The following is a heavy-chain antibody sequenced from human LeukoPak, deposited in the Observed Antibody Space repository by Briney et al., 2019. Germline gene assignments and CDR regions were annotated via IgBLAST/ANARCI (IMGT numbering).Heavy chain of an antibody. D-gene: IGHD4-17*01. CDR1: GFTFSSYS. CDR2: ISSSSSYI. CDR3: ARDAGGDYYFDY. Sequence: GGSLRLSCAASGFTFSSYSMTWVRQAPGKGLEWVSSISSSSSYIYYADSVKGRFTISRDNAKNSLYLQMNSLRAEDTAVYYCARDAGGDYYFDYWGQGTLVTVSS. J-gene: IGHJ4*02. V-gene: IGHV3-21*01.